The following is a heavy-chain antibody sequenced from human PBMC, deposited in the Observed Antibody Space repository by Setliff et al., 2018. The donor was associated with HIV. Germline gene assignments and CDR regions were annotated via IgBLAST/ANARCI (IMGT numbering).Heavy chain of an antibody. Sequence: LSLSCAASGFTFSSYAMSWVRQAPGKGLEWVSAISGSGGSTYYADSVKGRFTISRDNSKNTLYLQMNSLRAEDTAVYYCAKFADSSGYYPIHDAFDIWGQGTMVTVSS. CDR1: GFTFSSYA. V-gene: IGHV3-23*01. J-gene: IGHJ3*02. D-gene: IGHD3-22*01. CDR3: AKFADSSGYYPIHDAFDI. CDR2: ISGSGGST.